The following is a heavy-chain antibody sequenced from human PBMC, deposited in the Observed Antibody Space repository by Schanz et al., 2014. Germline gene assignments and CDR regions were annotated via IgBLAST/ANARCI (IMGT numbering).Heavy chain of an antibody. CDR1: GGTFSSFG. D-gene: IGHD6-13*01. CDR2: IVPIAGIT. Sequence: QVQLVQSGAEVKKPGSSMKVSCKASGGTFSSFGINWVRQAPGQGLEWMGRIVPIAGITNYAQRFQGRVTITADKSSDTAYMELSSLRSEDTAVYYCARDGVDAAAGGNYWGQGTLVTVSS. V-gene: IGHV1-69*04. CDR3: ARDGVDAAAGGNY. J-gene: IGHJ4*02.